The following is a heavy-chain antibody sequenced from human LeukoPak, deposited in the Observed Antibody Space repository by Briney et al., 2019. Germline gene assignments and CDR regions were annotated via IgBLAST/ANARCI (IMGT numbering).Heavy chain of an antibody. D-gene: IGHD3-16*01. CDR1: GYTFTGYY. Sequence: RASVTVSCKASGYTFTGYYMHWVRQAPGQGLEWMGWINPNSGGTNYAQKFQGRVTMTRDTSISTAYMELSRLRSDDTAVYYCARDFLPLIRRHWFDPWGQGTLVTVSS. CDR3: ARDFLPLIRRHWFDP. CDR2: INPNSGGT. V-gene: IGHV1-2*02. J-gene: IGHJ5*02.